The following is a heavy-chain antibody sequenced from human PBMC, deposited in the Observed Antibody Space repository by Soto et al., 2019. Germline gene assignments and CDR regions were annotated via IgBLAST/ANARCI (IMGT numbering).Heavy chain of an antibody. CDR1: GFTFSSYG. J-gene: IGHJ4*02. V-gene: IGHV3-30*18. CDR3: AKDPSAYDSSGYYHDY. Sequence: QVQLVESGGGVVQPGRSLRLSCAASGFTFSSYGMHWVRQAPGKGLEWVAVISYDGSNEYYADSVKGRFTISRDNSKNTLYLQMNSLRAEDTAVYYCAKDPSAYDSSGYYHDYWGQGTLVTVSS. D-gene: IGHD3-22*01. CDR2: ISYDGSNE.